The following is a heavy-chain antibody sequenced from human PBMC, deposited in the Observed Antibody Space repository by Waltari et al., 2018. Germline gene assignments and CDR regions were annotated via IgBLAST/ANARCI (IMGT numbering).Heavy chain of an antibody. J-gene: IGHJ4*02. V-gene: IGHV4-34*01. Sequence: QVQLQQWGAGLLKPSETLSLTCAVYGGSFSGYYWSWIRQPPGKGLEWIGEINHSGSTNYNPALKSRVTISVDTSKNQFSLKLSSVTAADTAVYYCARGRRRWRGAGCYFDYWGQGTLVTVSS. CDR2: INHSGST. CDR3: ARGRRRWRGAGCYFDY. D-gene: IGHD4-17*01. CDR1: GGSFSGYY.